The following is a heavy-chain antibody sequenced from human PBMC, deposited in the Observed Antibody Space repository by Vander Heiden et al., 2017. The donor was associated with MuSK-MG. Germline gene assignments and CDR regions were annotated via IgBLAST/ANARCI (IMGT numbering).Heavy chain of an antibody. CDR2: ISSSAGST. CDR3: AKVPFSSGYLFDY. J-gene: IGHJ4*01. V-gene: IGHV3-23*01. Sequence: EVQLFESGGGLVQPGGSLRPSLSAPGFTLSIHAISLVRPAPGKGLKWVSTISSSAGSTYYADSVKGRFTISRDNSKNTLSLQMSSLRAEDTAIYYCAKVPFSSGYLFDYWGHGTLVTVSS. D-gene: IGHD3-22*01. CDR1: GFTLSIHA.